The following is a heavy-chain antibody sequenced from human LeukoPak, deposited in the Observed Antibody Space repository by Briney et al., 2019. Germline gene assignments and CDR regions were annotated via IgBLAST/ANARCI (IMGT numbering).Heavy chain of an antibody. CDR2: ISAYNGNT. D-gene: IGHD2-8*01. V-gene: IGHV1-18*01. Sequence: ASVKVSCKASGYTFTSYGISWVRQAPGQGLEWMGWISAYNGNTNYAQKLQGRVTMTTDTSTSTAYMELRSLRSDDTAVYYSARDSHRYCTNGVCSPFDYWGQGTLVTVSS. CDR3: ARDSHRYCTNGVCSPFDY. J-gene: IGHJ4*02. CDR1: GYTFTSYG.